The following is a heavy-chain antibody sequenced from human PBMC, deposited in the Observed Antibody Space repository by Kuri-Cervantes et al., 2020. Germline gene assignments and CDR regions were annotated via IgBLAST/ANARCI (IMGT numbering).Heavy chain of an antibody. D-gene: IGHD2-2*01. V-gene: IGHV7-4-1*02. CDR1: GYTFTRYA. CDR2: INTNTGNP. Sequence: ASGKVSCKASGYTFTRYAINWVRQAPGQGLEWMGWINTNTGNPTYAQGFTGRFVFSLDTSVSTAYLQISSLKAEDTAVYYCARGVPAALNWYFDLWGRGTLVTVSS. J-gene: IGHJ2*01. CDR3: ARGVPAALNWYFDL.